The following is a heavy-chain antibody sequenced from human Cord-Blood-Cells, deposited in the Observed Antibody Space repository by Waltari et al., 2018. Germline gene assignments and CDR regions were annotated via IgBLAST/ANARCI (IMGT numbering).Heavy chain of an antibody. Sequence: QITLKESGPTLVKPTQTLTLTCTFSGFSLSTSGVGVGWIRPPPGKALVWLALIYWDDDKRYSPSLKSRLTITKDTSKNQVVLTMTNMDPVDTATYYCAHDRGYSSSWYVEDWFDPWGQGTLVTVSS. J-gene: IGHJ5*02. CDR1: GFSLSTSGVG. CDR3: AHDRGYSSSWYVEDWFDP. D-gene: IGHD6-13*01. V-gene: IGHV2-5*02. CDR2: IYWDDDK.